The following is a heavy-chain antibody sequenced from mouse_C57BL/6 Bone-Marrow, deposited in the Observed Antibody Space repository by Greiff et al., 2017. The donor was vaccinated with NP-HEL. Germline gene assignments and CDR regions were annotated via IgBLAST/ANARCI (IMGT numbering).Heavy chain of an antibody. CDR3: ASPYDYDVAWFAY. J-gene: IGHJ3*01. Sequence: EVQRVESGGDLVKPGGSLKLSCAASGFTFSSYCMSWVRQTPDKRLEWVATISSGGSYTYYPDSVKGRFTISRDNAKNTLYLQRSSLKSEDTAMYYCASPYDYDVAWFAYWGQGTLVTVSA. CDR2: ISSGGSYT. V-gene: IGHV5-6*01. CDR1: GFTFSSYC. D-gene: IGHD2-4*01.